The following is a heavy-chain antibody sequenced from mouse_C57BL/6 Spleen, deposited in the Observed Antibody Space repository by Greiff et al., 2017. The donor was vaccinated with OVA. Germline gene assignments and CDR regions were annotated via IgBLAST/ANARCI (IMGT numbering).Heavy chain of an antibody. V-gene: IGHV5-9-1*02. CDR1: GFTFSSYA. CDR2: ISSGGDYI. Sequence: EVKLVESGEGLVKPGGSLKLSCAASGFTFSSYAMSWVRQTPEKRLEWVAYISSGGDYIYYADTVKGRFTITRDNAKNTLYLHMSSLKSEDTAMYYCTRNVGCGGDAMDYWGQGTSVTVSS. CDR3: TRNVGCGGDAMDY. J-gene: IGHJ4*01.